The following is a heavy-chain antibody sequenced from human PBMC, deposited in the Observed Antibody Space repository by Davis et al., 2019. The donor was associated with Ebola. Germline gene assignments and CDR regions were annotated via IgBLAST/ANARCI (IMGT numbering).Heavy chain of an antibody. CDR1: GFTFSSYS. V-gene: IGHV3-21*01. D-gene: IGHD5-18*01. CDR3: ARDLDTAMAPGGYYYYGMDV. CDR2: ISSSSSYI. Sequence: GESLKISCAASGFTFSSYSMNWVRQAPGKGLEWVSSISSSSSYIYYADSVKGRFTISRDNAKNSLYLQMNSLRAEDTAVYYCARDLDTAMAPGGYYYYGMDVWGQGTTVTVSS. J-gene: IGHJ6*02.